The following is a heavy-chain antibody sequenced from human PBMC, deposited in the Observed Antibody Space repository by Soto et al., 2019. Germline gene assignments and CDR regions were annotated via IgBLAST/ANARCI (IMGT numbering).Heavy chain of an antibody. Sequence: SETLSLTCTVSGGSISSGGYYWSWIRQPPGKGLEWIGSIYYSGSTHYSPSLKSRIIMSIDTSTNQFSLKLTSVTAADTAVYYCTRHEEGPAADRPLDYWGQGTLVTVSS. CDR2: IYYSGST. V-gene: IGHV4-39*01. J-gene: IGHJ4*02. CDR1: GGSISSGGYY. CDR3: TRHEEGPAADRPLDY. D-gene: IGHD6-13*01.